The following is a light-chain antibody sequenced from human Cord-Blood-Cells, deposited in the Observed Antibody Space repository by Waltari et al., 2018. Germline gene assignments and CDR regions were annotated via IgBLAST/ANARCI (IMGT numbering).Light chain of an antibody. CDR3: QQYYSTIT. V-gene: IGKV4-1*01. CDR1: QSVLYSSNNKKY. Sequence: DIVMTQSPDSLAVSLGERATINCKSSQSVLYSSNNKKYLAWYQQKPGQPPKLLIYWASTRESGVPDRFSGSGSGTDFTLTISSLQAEDVAVYYCQQYYSTITFGQGTRLEIK. J-gene: IGKJ5*01. CDR2: WAS.